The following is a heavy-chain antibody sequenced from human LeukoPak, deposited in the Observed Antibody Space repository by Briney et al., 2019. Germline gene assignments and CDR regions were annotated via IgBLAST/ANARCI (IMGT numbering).Heavy chain of an antibody. J-gene: IGHJ6*03. CDR3: ARVRSNPDYYYNLDV. CDR2: ISYDGSNK. Sequence: GRSLRLSCAASGFTFSSYGMHWVRQAPGKGLEWVAVISYDGSNKYYADSVKGRFTISRDNAKNSLYLQMNSLRAEDTAVYYCARVRSNPDYYYNLDVCCKGTKVSVS. CDR1: GFTFSSYG. V-gene: IGHV3-30*03.